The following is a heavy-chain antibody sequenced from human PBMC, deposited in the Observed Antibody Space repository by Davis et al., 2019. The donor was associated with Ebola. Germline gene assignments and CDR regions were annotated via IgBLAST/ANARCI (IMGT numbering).Heavy chain of an antibody. Sequence: MPSETLSLTCTVSGGSISSYYWSWIRQPPGKGLEWIGYIYYSGSTNYNPSLKSRVTISVDTSKNQFSLKLSSVTAADTAVYYCAKALYASGSYTEEFDSWGQGTQVTVSS. V-gene: IGHV4-59*01. J-gene: IGHJ4*02. CDR1: GGSISSYY. CDR3: AKALYASGSYTEEFDS. D-gene: IGHD3-10*01. CDR2: IYYSGST.